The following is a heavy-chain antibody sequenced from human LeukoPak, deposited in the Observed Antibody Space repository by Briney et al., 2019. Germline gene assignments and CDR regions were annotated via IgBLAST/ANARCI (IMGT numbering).Heavy chain of an antibody. CDR3: AKAWERSGSYYFDY. CDR2: ISWNSGSI. J-gene: IGHJ4*02. CDR1: GFTFDDYA. V-gene: IGHV3-9*01. Sequence: GGSVRLSCIASGFTFDDYAMHWVRQAPGKGLEWVSGISWNSGSIGYADSVKGRFTISRDNSKNTLYLQMNSLRAEDTAVYYCAKAWERSGSYYFDYWGQGTLVTVSS. D-gene: IGHD1-26*01.